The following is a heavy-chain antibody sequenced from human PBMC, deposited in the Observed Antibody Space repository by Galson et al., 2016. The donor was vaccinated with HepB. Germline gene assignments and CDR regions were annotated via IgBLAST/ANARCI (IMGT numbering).Heavy chain of an antibody. V-gene: IGHV3-48*02. Sequence: LRLSCAASGFTFSSYSMNWVRQAPGKGLEWLSYISSSGTTIYYADSVKGRFTISRDNAKNSLYLQMNSMRDDDTAVYYCAKPFLSSGLYYFDYWGRGTLVTVSS. CDR2: ISSSGTTI. CDR1: GFTFSSYS. D-gene: IGHD6-19*01. CDR3: AKPFLSSGLYYFDY. J-gene: IGHJ4*02.